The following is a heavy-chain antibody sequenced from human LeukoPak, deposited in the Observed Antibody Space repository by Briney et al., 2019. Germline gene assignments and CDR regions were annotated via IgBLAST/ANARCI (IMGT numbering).Heavy chain of an antibody. CDR3: AGSGGFTSPQNH. J-gene: IGHJ5*02. Sequence: SETLSLTCTVSGGSVSSYYWSWIRQPPGKGLEWIGCISYTGGTNYTPSLKSRVTISLDTSKNQFSLKLNSVTAADTALYYCAGSGGFTSPQNHWGQGTLVTV. D-gene: IGHD3-16*01. CDR1: GGSVSSYY. CDR2: ISYTGGT. V-gene: IGHV4-59*02.